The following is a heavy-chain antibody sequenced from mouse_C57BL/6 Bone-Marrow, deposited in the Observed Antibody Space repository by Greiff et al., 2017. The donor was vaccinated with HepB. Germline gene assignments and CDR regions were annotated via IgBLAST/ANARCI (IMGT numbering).Heavy chain of an antibody. CDR1: GYTFISYW. CDR2: IDPSDSYT. Sequence: QVQLQQPGAELVMPGASVKLSCKASGYTFISYWMHWVKQRPGQGLEWIGEIDPSDSYTNYNQKFKGKSTLTVDKSSSTAYMQLSSLTSEDSAVYLCAREGNYGKKFAHWGQGTLLTVSA. J-gene: IGHJ3*01. D-gene: IGHD2-1*01. CDR3: AREGNYGKKFAH. V-gene: IGHV1-69*01.